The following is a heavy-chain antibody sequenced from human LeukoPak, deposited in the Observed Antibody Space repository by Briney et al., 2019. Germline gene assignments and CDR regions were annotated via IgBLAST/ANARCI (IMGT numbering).Heavy chain of an antibody. CDR1: GFSVSSNY. D-gene: IGHD3-10*01. Sequence: PGGSLRLSCAASGFSVSSNYMTWVRQAPGKGLEWVSFIYSGDTTYCADSVKGRFTISRDNSKNTLDLQMNSLRVEDTAVYYCARGVRTDWYFDLWGRGTLVTVSS. V-gene: IGHV3-66*02. CDR3: ARGVRTDWYFDL. CDR2: IYSGDTT. J-gene: IGHJ2*01.